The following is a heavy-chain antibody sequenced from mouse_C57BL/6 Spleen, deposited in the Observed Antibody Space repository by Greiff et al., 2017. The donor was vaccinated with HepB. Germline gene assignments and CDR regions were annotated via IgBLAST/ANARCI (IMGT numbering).Heavy chain of an antibody. D-gene: IGHD2-4*01. J-gene: IGHJ1*03. V-gene: IGHV1-64*01. CDR3: ARLGDYGAGYFDV. Sequence: QVQLQQPGAELVKPGASVKLSCKASGYTFTSYWMHWVKQRPGQGLEWIGMIHPNSGSTNYNEKFKSKATLTVDKSSSTAYMQLSSLTSEDSAVYYCARLGDYGAGYFDVWGTGTTVTVSS. CDR2: IHPNSGST. CDR1: GYTFTSYW.